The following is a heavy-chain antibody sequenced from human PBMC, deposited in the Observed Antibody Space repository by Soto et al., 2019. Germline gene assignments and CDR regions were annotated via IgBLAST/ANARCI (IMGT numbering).Heavy chain of an antibody. CDR2: IYYSGST. V-gene: IGHV4-30-4*01. CDR3: ARHYCGGDCYYYYYYGMDV. CDR1: GGSISSGDYY. Sequence: SETLSLTXTVSGGSISSGDYYWSWIRQPPGKGLEWIGYIYYSGSTYYNPSLKSRVTISVDTSKNQFSLKLSSVTAADTAVYYCARHYCGGDCYYYYYYGMDVWGQGTTVTVSS. J-gene: IGHJ6*02. D-gene: IGHD2-21*02.